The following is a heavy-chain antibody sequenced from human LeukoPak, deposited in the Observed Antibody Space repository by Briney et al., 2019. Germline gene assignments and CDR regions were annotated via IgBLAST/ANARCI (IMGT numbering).Heavy chain of an antibody. CDR1: GGSISSYY. V-gene: IGHV4-59*01. D-gene: IGHD6-13*01. CDR3: ARGRIAAAGADY. J-gene: IGHJ4*02. CDR2: IYYSGST. Sequence: SETLSLTCTVSGGSISSYYWSWIRQPPGKGLEWIGYIYYSGSTNYNPSLKSRVTISVDTSKNQFSLKLSSVTAADTAVYYCARGRIAAAGADYWGQGTLVTVSS.